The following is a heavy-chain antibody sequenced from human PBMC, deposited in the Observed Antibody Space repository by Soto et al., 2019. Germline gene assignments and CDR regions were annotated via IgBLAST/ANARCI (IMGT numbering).Heavy chain of an antibody. CDR1: GFTFSNLW. CDR2: INQDGSEI. Sequence: EVQLVESGGGLVQPGGSLRLSCAASGFTFSNLWMTWVRQAPGKGLEWVANINQDGSEIHYVDSVEGRFTISRDNAKNSLYLQMNILRAEDTAVYYCTKGGHVDDWGQGTLVTVAS. J-gene: IGHJ4*02. V-gene: IGHV3-7*01. D-gene: IGHD3-16*01. CDR3: TKGGHVDD.